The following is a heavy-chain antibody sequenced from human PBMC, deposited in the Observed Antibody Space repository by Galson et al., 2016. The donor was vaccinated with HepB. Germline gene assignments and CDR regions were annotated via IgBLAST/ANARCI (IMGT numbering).Heavy chain of an antibody. D-gene: IGHD3-22*01. J-gene: IGHJ1*01. Sequence: SYAFSWVRQAPGQGLEWMGGIIPILNTAKYAQKFQGRVTTTADESSSTAYMELSSLRSEDTAVYYCARADSSSYGYYFQHWGQGTLVTVSS. CDR2: IIPILNTA. V-gene: IGHV1-69*01. CDR1: SYA. CDR3: ARADSSSYGYYFQH.